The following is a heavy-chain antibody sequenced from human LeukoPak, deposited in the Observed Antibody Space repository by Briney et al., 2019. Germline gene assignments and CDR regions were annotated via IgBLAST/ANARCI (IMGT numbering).Heavy chain of an antibody. Sequence: GGSLRLSCTASGFSFSGHWMHRGRQLPGKGVVLVSRISPTGSTTSYADSVKGRFTVSRDNAKNTLYLQVNNLRAEDTAVYYCARGPNSNWSGLDFWGQGTLLTVSS. J-gene: IGHJ4*02. CDR1: GFSFSGHW. CDR2: ISPTGSTT. V-gene: IGHV3-74*01. CDR3: ARGPNSNWSGLDF. D-gene: IGHD6-6*01.